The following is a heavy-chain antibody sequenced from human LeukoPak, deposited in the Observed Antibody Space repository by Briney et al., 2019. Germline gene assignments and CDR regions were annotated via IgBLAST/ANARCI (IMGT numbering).Heavy chain of an antibody. V-gene: IGHV4-59*12. J-gene: IGHJ4*02. CDR1: GGSISRYY. D-gene: IGHD3-3*01. CDR2: IYYTVTT. CDR3: ARGRATLAYYDFWSGYHYFDY. Sequence: PSETLSLTCTVSGGSISRYYWSWIRQPPGKGLEWIGYIYYTVTTTYNPSLKSRVTISVDTSKNQFSLKLSSVTAADTAVYYCARGRATLAYYDFWSGYHYFDYWGQGTLVTVSS.